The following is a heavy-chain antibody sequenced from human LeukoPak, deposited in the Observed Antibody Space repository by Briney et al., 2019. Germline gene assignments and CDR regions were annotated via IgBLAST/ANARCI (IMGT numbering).Heavy chain of an antibody. D-gene: IGHD3-3*01. V-gene: IGHV1-2*02. J-gene: IGHJ4*02. CDR2: INPNSGGT. CDR3: ARDLYLFGGSSPVDY. Sequence: ASVKVSYKASGYTFTGYYMHWVRQAPGQGLEWMGWINPNSGGTNYAQKFQGRVTMTRDTSISTAYMELSKLRSDDTAVYYCARDLYLFGGSSPVDYWGQGTLVTVSS. CDR1: GYTFTGYY.